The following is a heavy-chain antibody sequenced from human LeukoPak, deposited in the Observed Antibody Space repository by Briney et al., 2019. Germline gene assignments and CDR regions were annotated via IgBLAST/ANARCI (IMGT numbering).Heavy chain of an antibody. D-gene: IGHD6-13*01. CDR1: GFTFSSYA. Sequence: GGSLRLSCAASGFTFSSYAMSWVRQAPGKGLEWVSAISGSGGSTYYADSVKGRFTISRDNSKNTLYLQMNSLRADDTAVYYCAKDLAGIAAAGTFGLAFDIWGQGTMVTVSS. CDR3: AKDLAGIAAAGTFGLAFDI. CDR2: ISGSGGST. V-gene: IGHV3-23*01. J-gene: IGHJ3*02.